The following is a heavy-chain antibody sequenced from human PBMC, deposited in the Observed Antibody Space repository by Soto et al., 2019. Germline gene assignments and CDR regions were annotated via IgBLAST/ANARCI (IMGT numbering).Heavy chain of an antibody. CDR1: GGTFSSYT. CDR2: IIPILGIA. Sequence: QVQLVQSGAEVKKPGSSVKVSCKASGGTFSSYTISWVRQAPGQGLEWMGRIIPILGIANYAQKFQGRVTITADKSTSTAYMELSSLRSEDTAVYYCARSPSTTVVTGDYYGMDVWGQGTTVTVS. J-gene: IGHJ6*02. CDR3: ARSPSTTVVTGDYYGMDV. V-gene: IGHV1-69*02. D-gene: IGHD4-17*01.